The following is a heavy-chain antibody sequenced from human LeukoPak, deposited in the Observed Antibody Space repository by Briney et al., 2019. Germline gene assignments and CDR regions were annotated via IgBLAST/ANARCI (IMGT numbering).Heavy chain of an antibody. CDR2: IYDSGNT. CDR1: GGSISSSAYS. V-gene: IGHV4-39*01. J-gene: IGHJ4*02. D-gene: IGHD6-13*01. CDR3: ARQYGPGYSSTWYFDY. Sequence: SETLSLTCTVSGGSISSSAYSWGWLRQPPGKGLDWFGNIYDSGNTYYNPSLKSRVTISVDTSKNQFSLKLKSVTDADTAVYYCARQYGPGYSSTWYFDYWGLGTLVTVSS.